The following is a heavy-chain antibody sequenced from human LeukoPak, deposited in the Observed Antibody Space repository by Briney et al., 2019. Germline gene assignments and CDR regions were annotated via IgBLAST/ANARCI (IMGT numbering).Heavy chain of an antibody. D-gene: IGHD6-13*01. CDR1: GFAFSNYW. CDR2: IRNDGSEK. J-gene: IGHJ4*02. CDR3: ARVGTAEGTLEDY. V-gene: IGHV3-7*01. Sequence: GGSLRLSCAASGFAFSNYWMSWVRQPPGKGLEWVAKIRNDGSEKYYVDSVKGRFTISRDNAKNSLYLQMSSLRAEDTAVYYCARVGTAEGTLEDYWGQGTLVTVSS.